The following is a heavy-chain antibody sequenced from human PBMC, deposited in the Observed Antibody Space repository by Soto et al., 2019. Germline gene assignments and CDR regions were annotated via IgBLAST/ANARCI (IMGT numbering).Heavy chain of an antibody. CDR2: IYYSGST. Sequence: SETLSLTCTVSGGSISSYYWSWIRQPPGKGLEWIGYIYYSGSTNYNPSLKSRVTISVDTSKNQFSLKLSSVTAADTAVYYCARSSPLGFDYWGQGTLVTVSS. CDR3: ARSSPLGFDY. D-gene: IGHD6-6*01. CDR1: GGSISSYY. J-gene: IGHJ4*02. V-gene: IGHV4-59*01.